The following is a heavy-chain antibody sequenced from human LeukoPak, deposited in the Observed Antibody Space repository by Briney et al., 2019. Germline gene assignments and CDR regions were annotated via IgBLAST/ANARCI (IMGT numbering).Heavy chain of an antibody. CDR2: FDPEDGET. J-gene: IGHJ4*02. CDR3: ATDQKYTGEFDY. CDR1: GYTLTELA. Sequence: ASVKVSCKVSGYTLTELAMHWVRQAPGKGLEWMGGFDPEDGETIYAQKFQGRVTMTGDTSTDTAYMELSSLRSEDTAVYYCATDQKYTGEFDYWGQGTLVTVSS. D-gene: IGHD5-18*01. V-gene: IGHV1-24*01.